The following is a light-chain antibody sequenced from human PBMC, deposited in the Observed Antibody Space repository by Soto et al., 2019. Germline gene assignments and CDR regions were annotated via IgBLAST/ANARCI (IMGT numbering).Light chain of an antibody. J-gene: IGLJ1*01. Sequence: QSALTQPASVSGSLGQSITISCTGASSDVGGYNYVSWYQQHPGKAPKLLIYGVTNRPSGISNRFSGSKSGNTASLTISGLQAEDEADYYCTSYTSSTTYVFGTGTKVTVL. CDR1: SSDVGGYNY. CDR3: TSYTSSTTYV. CDR2: GVT. V-gene: IGLV2-14*01.